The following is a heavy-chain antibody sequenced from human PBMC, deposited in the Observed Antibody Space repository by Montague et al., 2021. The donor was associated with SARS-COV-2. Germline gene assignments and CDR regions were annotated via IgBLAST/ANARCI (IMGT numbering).Heavy chain of an antibody. J-gene: IGHJ4*02. CDR2: IDWDEDQ. CDR3: ARSYGDYRDSYFDY. V-gene: IGHV2-70*01. CDR1: GFSLNTSGMC. Sequence: PALVKPTQTLTLTCTFSGFSLNTSGMCVSWIRQPSGKALEWLALIDWDEDQYYSTSLKTRLTISKDTPKNQVVLTMTNMDPIDTATYYCARSYGDYRDSYFDYWGQGTLVTVSS. D-gene: IGHD4-17*01.